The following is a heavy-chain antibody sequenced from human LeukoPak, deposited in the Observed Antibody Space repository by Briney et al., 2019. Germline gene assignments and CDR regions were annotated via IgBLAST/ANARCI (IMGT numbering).Heavy chain of an antibody. CDR1: GGSFSGYY. J-gene: IGHJ6*02. CDR3: ARVRGYDNYYYYGMDV. Sequence: PSETLSLTCAVYGGSFSGYYWSWIRQPPGKGLEWIGEINHSGSTNYSPSLKSRVTISVDTSKNQFSLKLSSVTAADTAVYYCARVRGYDNYYYYGMDVWGQGTTVTVSS. D-gene: IGHD5-12*01. CDR2: INHSGST. V-gene: IGHV4-34*01.